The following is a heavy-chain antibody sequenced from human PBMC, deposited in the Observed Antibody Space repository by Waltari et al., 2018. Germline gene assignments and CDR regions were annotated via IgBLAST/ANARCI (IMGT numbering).Heavy chain of an antibody. CDR2: IHYSGTT. D-gene: IGHD1-26*01. CDR1: GGSISGSGYY. Sequence: QLQLQESGPGLVKPSETLSLTCTVSGGSISGSGYYWCWIRQPPGKGLEWIGSIHYSGTTYYNSSLKSRVTISVDMSKNQFSLNLNSVTAADTAVYYCALVGVGATTLVDYWGQGTLVTVSS. J-gene: IGHJ4*02. CDR3: ALVGVGATTLVDY. V-gene: IGHV4-39*07.